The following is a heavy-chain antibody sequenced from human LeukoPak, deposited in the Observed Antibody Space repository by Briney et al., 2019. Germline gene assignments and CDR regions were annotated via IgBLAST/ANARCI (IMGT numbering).Heavy chain of an antibody. CDR2: IYNSGST. CDR1: GGSISSYY. CDR3: ARGARAGYNLEPFDN. D-gene: IGHD5-24*01. Sequence: PSETLSLTCTVSGGSISSYYWSWIRQPPGKGLEWIGYIYNSGSTKYNPSLKSRDTMSVDTSKNQISLKLSSVTAADTAVYYCARGARAGYNLEPFDNWGQGTLVTVSS. V-gene: IGHV4-59*08. J-gene: IGHJ4*02.